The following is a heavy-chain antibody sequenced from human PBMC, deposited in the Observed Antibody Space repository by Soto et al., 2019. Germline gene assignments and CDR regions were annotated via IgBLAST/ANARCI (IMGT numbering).Heavy chain of an antibody. CDR3: ARSSGSYPRWFDP. Sequence: QVQLVQSGAEVKKPGSSVKVSCKASGGTFSSYTISWVRQAPGQGLEWMGRIIPILGIANYAQKFQGRVTITAAKSTSTAYMELSSLRSEDTAVYYCARSSGSYPRWFDPWGQGTLVTVSS. CDR1: GGTFSSYT. D-gene: IGHD1-26*01. J-gene: IGHJ5*02. CDR2: IIPILGIA. V-gene: IGHV1-69*02.